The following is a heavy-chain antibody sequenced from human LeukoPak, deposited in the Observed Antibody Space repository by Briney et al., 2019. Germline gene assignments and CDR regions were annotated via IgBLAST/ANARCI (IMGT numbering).Heavy chain of an antibody. CDR2: ISGSGGST. V-gene: IGHV3-23*01. Sequence: GGSLRLSCAASGCTFSSYAMSWVRQAPGKGLEWVSAISGSGGSTFYADSVKGRFTISRDNSENTLYLQMNSLRVEDTAVYYCAKRVSGWYQVDYWGQGTLVTVSS. D-gene: IGHD6-19*01. CDR3: AKRVSGWYQVDY. J-gene: IGHJ4*02. CDR1: GCTFSSYA.